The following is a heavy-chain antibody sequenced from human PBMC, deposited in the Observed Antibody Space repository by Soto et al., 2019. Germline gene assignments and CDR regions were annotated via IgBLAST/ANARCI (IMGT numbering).Heavy chain of an antibody. CDR1: GGTFSSYC. CDR3: ARGTSSSTAATF. V-gene: IGHV1-69*13. Sequence: SVKVSCKASGGTFSSYCISWVRQAPGQGLEWMGGIIPIFGTANYAQKFQDRVTITADESTSTAYMELSSLRSEDTAVYYCARGTSSSTAATFWGQGTTVTVSS. D-gene: IGHD2-2*01. J-gene: IGHJ6*02. CDR2: IIPIFGTA.